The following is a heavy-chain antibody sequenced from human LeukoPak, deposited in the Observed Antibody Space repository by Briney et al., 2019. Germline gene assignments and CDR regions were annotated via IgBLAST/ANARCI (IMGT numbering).Heavy chain of an antibody. CDR1: GYTFRGFF. Sequence: ASVKVFCKTFGYTFRGFFLPWVRQAPGYGLDWFAWINPNSGGTNYAQKFQGRVTMTRDTSISTAYMELSRLRSDDTAVYYCASTDDILTGYYYYYYYGMDVWGQGTTVTVSS. J-gene: IGHJ6*02. D-gene: IGHD3-9*01. CDR3: ASTDDILTGYYYYYYYGMDV. CDR2: INPNSGGT. V-gene: IGHV1-2*02.